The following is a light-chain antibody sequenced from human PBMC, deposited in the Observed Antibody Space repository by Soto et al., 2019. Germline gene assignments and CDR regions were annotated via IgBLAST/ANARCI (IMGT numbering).Light chain of an antibody. CDR3: QQYGGSPLT. CDR2: RAS. CDR1: QSVSSSY. Sequence: EIVLTQSPGTLSLSPGERATLSCRASQSVSSSYLAWYQQKPGQAPKVLIYRASSRATGIPDRFSGSGSGTDFTLTISRLEPEDFAVYYCQQYGGSPLTFGGGTKVDIK. V-gene: IGKV3-20*01. J-gene: IGKJ4*01.